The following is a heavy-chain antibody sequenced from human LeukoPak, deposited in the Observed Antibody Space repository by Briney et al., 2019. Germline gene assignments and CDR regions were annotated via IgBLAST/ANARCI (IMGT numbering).Heavy chain of an antibody. CDR3: ARDPYSRGFYGTAFDI. CDR2: IYSSGDT. CDR1: GGSFSSGANY. J-gene: IGHJ3*02. Sequence: SQTLSLTCSISGGSFSSGANYWSWIRRPAGKGLEWIGRIYSSGDTTYNPSLKSRVTISIDMFNNQFSLQLSSVTAADTAVYYCARDPYSRGFYGTAFDIWGQGIVVTVSS. V-gene: IGHV4-61*02. D-gene: IGHD6-19*01.